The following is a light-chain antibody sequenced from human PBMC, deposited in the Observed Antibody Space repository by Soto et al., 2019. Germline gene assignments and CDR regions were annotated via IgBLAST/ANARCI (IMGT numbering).Light chain of an antibody. CDR3: QQSYSSLVYN. CDR1: QNIGTY. V-gene: IGKV1-39*01. J-gene: IGKJ2*01. Sequence: DIQMTQTPSSLSASVGDRVTITCRASQNIGTYLNWYQQKPGKAPTVLIYTASTLQSGVPSRFSGSGSGTDFTLTISSLQPEDSATYYCQQSYSSLVYNFDPGTKLEIK. CDR2: TAS.